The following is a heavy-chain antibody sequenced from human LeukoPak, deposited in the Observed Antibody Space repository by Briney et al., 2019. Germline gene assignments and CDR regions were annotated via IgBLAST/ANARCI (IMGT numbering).Heavy chain of an antibody. J-gene: IGHJ4*02. V-gene: IGHV3-30*02. D-gene: IGHD3-22*01. CDR3: AKDDSGGYYYTFDY. CDR1: GFTFNSYA. Sequence: LPGGSLRLSCAASGFTFNSYAMHWVRQAPGKGLEWVAFIWYDGSNKYYADSVKGRFTFSRDNSKNTLYLLMNSLRAEDTAMYYCAKDDSGGYYYTFDYWGQGTLVTVSS. CDR2: IWYDGSNK.